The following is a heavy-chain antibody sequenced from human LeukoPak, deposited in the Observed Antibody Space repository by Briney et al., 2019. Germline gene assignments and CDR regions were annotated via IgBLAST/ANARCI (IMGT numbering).Heavy chain of an antibody. D-gene: IGHD6-13*01. J-gene: IGHJ5*02. Sequence: SQTLSLTCTVSGGSISSGSYYWSWIRQTPGKGLEWIAYIHDSGSTYNNPSLKSRLSISIDTSKNQFSLKLNSVTAADTALYYCARVVAAAGNNWFDPWGQGTLVTVSS. CDR2: IHDSGST. CDR1: GGSISSGSYY. CDR3: ARVVAAAGNNWFDP. V-gene: IGHV4-30-4*07.